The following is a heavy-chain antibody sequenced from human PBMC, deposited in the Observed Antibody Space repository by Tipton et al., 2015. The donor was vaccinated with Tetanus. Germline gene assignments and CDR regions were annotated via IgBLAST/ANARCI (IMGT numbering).Heavy chain of an antibody. V-gene: IGHV4-59*01. CDR3: ARGAYSYDSSGYYYLLDP. Sequence: LRLSCTVSGGSISNYYWSWIRQPPGKGLEWIGYIYYSGSTNYNPSLKSRVTISVDTSKNQFSLKLSSVTAADTAVYYCARGAYSYDSSGYYYLLDPWGQGTLVTASS. CDR2: IYYSGST. D-gene: IGHD3-22*01. J-gene: IGHJ5*02. CDR1: GGSISNYY.